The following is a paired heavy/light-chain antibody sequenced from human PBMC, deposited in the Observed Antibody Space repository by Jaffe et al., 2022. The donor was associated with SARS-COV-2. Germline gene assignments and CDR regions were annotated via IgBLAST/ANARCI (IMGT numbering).Heavy chain of an antibody. V-gene: IGHV3-23*01. CDR3: AKLYESGTYNNFLDQ. CDR2: ITSSGGGT. CDR1: GFTFSSYG. Sequence: EVQLLESGGGLVQPGGCLRLSCAASGFTFSSYGMSWVRQAPGKGLEWVSSITSSGGGTYYADSVKGRFTISRDNSKNTLYLQMNSLRAEDTASYLCAKLYESGTYNNFLDQWGQGTLVTVSS. D-gene: IGHD3-10*01. J-gene: IGHJ4*02.
Light chain of an antibody. V-gene: IGKV3-15*01. CDR3: QQYHSWPLT. Sequence: EIVMTQSPATLSVSPGERATLSCRASQSVSTNLVWHQQKPGQAPRLLIYGASTRATGIPVRFSGSGSGTEFTLTISSLQSEDFAVYYCQQYHSWPLTFGQGTKVEIK. CDR1: QSVSTN. J-gene: IGKJ1*01. CDR2: GAS.